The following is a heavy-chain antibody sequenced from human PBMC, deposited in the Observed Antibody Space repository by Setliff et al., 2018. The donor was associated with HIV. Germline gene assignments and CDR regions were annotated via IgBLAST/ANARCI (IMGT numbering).Heavy chain of an antibody. V-gene: IGHV3-23*01. Sequence: GGSLRLSCAVSGFNWNNYAMSWVRQAPGKGLEWVSTISAVGGPTHYAESVKGRFTISKDNSKNTLYLQMSSLRDEDTAVYYCAKVFVFGVDAFDIWGQGTMVTVSS. D-gene: IGHD3-10*02. CDR3: AKVFVFGVDAFDI. J-gene: IGHJ3*02. CDR2: ISAVGGPT. CDR1: GFNWNNYA.